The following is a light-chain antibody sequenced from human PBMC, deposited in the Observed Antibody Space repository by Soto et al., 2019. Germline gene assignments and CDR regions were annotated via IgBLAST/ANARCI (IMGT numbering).Light chain of an antibody. CDR2: DAS. J-gene: IGKJ2*01. CDR3: HQRTNWPYT. Sequence: EIVLTQSPATLSLSPGERASLSCRASQSVTKYLAWYQQKGGQAPRLLIYDASNRATGIQARFSGSVSGTDFTLTISSLEHEDFAVYYCHQRTNWPYTFGQGTSLDIK. V-gene: IGKV3-11*01. CDR1: QSVTKY.